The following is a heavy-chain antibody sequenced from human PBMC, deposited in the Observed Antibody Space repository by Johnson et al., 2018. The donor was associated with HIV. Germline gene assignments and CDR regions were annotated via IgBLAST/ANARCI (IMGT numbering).Heavy chain of an antibody. Sequence: QVQLVESGGNVVRPGGSLRLSCAASGFTFSRYGMHWVRQAPGKGLEWVAFIRYDGSYKYYVDSVKGRFTISRDNSKNTLYLQMNSLRAEDTAVYYCSKDQFHKGGGSLVDGFDIWGQGTMVTVSS. CDR3: SKDQFHKGGGSLVDGFDI. CDR1: GFTFSRYG. CDR2: IRYDGSYK. D-gene: IGHD2-15*01. V-gene: IGHV3-30*02. J-gene: IGHJ3*02.